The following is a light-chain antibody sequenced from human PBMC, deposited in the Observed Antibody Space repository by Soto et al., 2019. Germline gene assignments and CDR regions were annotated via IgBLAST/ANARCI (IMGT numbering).Light chain of an antibody. CDR2: EVT. J-gene: IGLJ3*02. Sequence: QSALTQPASVSGSPGQSITISCTGTSSDVGACNYVSWYQQHSGKAPKLIIYEVTNRPSGVSNRFSASKSGNTASLTIFGLQAEDEADYYCSSYTSSSSWVFGGGTKLTVL. CDR3: SSYTSSSSWV. V-gene: IGLV2-14*01. CDR1: SSDVGACNY.